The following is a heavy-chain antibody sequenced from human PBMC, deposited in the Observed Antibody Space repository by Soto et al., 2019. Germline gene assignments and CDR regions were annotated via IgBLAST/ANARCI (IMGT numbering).Heavy chain of an antibody. CDR3: TQWDGYADV. V-gene: IGHV3-23*01. D-gene: IGHD1-26*01. CDR1: GFTSGT. Sequence: EVLLLESGGGLVQPGGSLRLSCAASGFTSGTTWVRQTPGRGLEWVSGISASSGKIFYAESVRGRFTISKDNSKNTLYLQLDSSTDDDTAIYFCTQWDGYADVWGQGTKVIVSS. CDR2: ISASSGKI. J-gene: IGHJ6*02.